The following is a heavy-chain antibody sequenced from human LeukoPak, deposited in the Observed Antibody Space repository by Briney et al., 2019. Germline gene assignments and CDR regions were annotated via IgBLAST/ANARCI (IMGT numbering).Heavy chain of an antibody. D-gene: IGHD1-26*01. CDR1: GFTFSNAW. CDR2: IKSKTDGGTT. Sequence: GGSLRLSCAASGFTFSNAWMSWVRQAPGKGLEWVGRIKSKTDGGTTDYAAPVKGRFTISRDDSKNTLYLQMNSLRAEDTAVYYCAKQDPRQRLVGALDYWGQGTLVTVSS. CDR3: AKQDPRQRLVGALDY. V-gene: IGHV3-15*01. J-gene: IGHJ4*02.